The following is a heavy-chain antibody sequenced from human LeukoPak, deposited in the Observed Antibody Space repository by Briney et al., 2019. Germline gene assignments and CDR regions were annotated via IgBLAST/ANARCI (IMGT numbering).Heavy chain of an antibody. CDR3: ARGPTQVVVLGYYYMDV. J-gene: IGHJ6*03. V-gene: IGHV1-8*01. CDR1: GYTFTSYD. Sequence: ASLKVSCKASGYTFTSYDLYWVRQATGQGLECMGWMNPNSGKTGHAQKFQGRVTMTRNTSISTAYMELSSLRSEDTAVYYCARGPTQVVVLGYYYMDVWGKGTTVTVSS. D-gene: IGHD2-2*01. CDR2: MNPNSGKT.